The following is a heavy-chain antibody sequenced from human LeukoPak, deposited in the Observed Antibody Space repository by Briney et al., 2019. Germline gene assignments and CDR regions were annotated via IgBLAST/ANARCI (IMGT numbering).Heavy chain of an antibody. CDR3: AKGLGDFGRTGAFDI. CDR2: ISGSGGGT. J-gene: IGHJ3*02. CDR1: GFTFSSYA. D-gene: IGHD2-21*02. Sequence: GGSLTLSCAASGFTFSSYAMSWVRQSPGKGLEWVSAISGSGGGTYYADSVKGRFTSSRDNSKNTLYLQMNRLRVEDTSVYYCAKGLGDFGRTGAFDIWGQGTMVTVSS. V-gene: IGHV3-23*01.